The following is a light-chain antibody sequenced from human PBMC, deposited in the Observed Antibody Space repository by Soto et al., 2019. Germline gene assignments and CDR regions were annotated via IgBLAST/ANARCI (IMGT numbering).Light chain of an antibody. V-gene: IGLV2-14*01. CDR2: DVS. CDR1: SSDVGAFNY. Sequence: QSALTQPASVSGSHGQSITISCSGTSSDVGAFNYVSWHQQHPGKVPKIIIYDVSRRPSGVSNRFSGSKSGNTASLTISGLQAEDEADYYCSSYTTINTHVFGSGTKLTVL. J-gene: IGLJ1*01. CDR3: SSYTTINTHV.